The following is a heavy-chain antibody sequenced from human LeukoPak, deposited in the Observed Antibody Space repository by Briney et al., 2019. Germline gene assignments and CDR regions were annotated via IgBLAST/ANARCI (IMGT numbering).Heavy chain of an antibody. V-gene: IGHV3-11*01. CDR1: GFTFSDYY. CDR3: ARRPPPYSYGADYGMDV. D-gene: IGHD5-18*01. Sequence: GGSLRLSCAASGFTFSDYYMSWIRQAPGEGLEWVSYISSSGSTIYYADSVKGRFTISRDNAKNSLYLQMDSLRAEDTAVYYCARRPPPYSYGADYGMDVWGQGTPVTVSS. CDR2: ISSSGSTI. J-gene: IGHJ6*02.